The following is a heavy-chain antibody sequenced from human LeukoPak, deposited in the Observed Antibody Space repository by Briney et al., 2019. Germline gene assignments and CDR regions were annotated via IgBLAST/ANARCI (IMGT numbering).Heavy chain of an antibody. CDR3: ARSLGSGNYFDY. Sequence: PSETLSLTCTVSGGSISSYYWSWIRRPPGKGLEWIGYIYYSGSTNYNPSLKSRVTISVDTSKNQFSLKLSSVTAADTAVYYCARSLGSGNYFDYWGQGTLVTVSS. J-gene: IGHJ4*02. CDR1: GGSISSYY. CDR2: IYYSGST. V-gene: IGHV4-59*01. D-gene: IGHD3-10*01.